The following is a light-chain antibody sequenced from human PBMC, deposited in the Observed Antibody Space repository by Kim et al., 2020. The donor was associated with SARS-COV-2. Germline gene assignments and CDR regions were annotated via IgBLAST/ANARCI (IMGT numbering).Light chain of an antibody. CDR3: QHYSGYPLT. Sequence: DIQMTQSPSTLSASVGDRVTITCRASQSISSWLAWYQQRPGKAPKLLIYTASTLEYGVPSRFSGSGSGTEFTLTISSLQPEDFATYYCQHYSGYPLTFGGGTKLEI. J-gene: IGKJ4*01. CDR1: QSISSW. V-gene: IGKV1-5*03. CDR2: TAS.